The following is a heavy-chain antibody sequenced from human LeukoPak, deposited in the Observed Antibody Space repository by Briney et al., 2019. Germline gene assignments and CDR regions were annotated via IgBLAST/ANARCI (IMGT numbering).Heavy chain of an antibody. D-gene: IGHD3-22*01. CDR1: GFTLSDYY. V-gene: IGHV3-11*01. CDR3: AKERRITMIVVVTNWFDP. Sequence: GGSLRLSCEASGFTLSDYYMSWIRQAPGKGLECVSYISRDGGTKYYADSVKGRFTISRDNAKNSLSLQMNSLRAEATAVYYCAKERRITMIVVVTNWFDPWGQGTLVTVSS. J-gene: IGHJ5*02. CDR2: ISRDGGTK.